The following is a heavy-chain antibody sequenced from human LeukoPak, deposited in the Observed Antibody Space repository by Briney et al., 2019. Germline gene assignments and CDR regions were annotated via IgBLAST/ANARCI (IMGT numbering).Heavy chain of an antibody. CDR1: GFTVSSSY. J-gene: IGHJ3*02. CDR2: IFSGGGT. V-gene: IGHV3-66*01. CDR3: ARGGVVYPDSFDI. D-gene: IGHD2-15*01. Sequence: RPGGSLRLSCAASGFTVSSSYMNWVRQAPRKGLEWVSLIFSGGGTYYADSVKGRFTISRDNSKNTLFLQMNSLRAEDTAVYYCARGGVVYPDSFDIWGRGTMVTVSS.